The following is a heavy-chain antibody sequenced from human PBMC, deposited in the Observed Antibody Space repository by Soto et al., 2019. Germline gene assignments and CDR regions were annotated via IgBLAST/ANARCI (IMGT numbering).Heavy chain of an antibody. CDR2: ISYDGSNK. CDR1: GFTFSSYA. D-gene: IGHD4-17*01. V-gene: IGHV3-30-3*01. CDR3: ARDFAVQSPGYGDYVGYFDY. J-gene: IGHJ4*02. Sequence: GGSLRLSCAASGFTFSSYAMHWVRQAPGKGLEWVAVISYDGSNKYYADSVKGRFTISRDNSKNTLYLQMNSLRAEDTAVYYCARDFAVQSPGYGDYVGYFDYWGQGTLVTVSS.